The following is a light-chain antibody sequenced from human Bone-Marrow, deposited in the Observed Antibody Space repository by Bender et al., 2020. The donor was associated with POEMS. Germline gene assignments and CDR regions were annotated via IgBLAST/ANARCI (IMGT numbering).Light chain of an antibody. V-gene: IGLV1-44*01. Sequence: QSVLNQPSPASGTPGQRVTISCSGWSSKVGSYPVNWYQQLPGAAPKLVIFNNSQRPSGVPDRFSGSNSGTSASLAISGLLADDEADFYCATWDNSLNGGLFGGGTKLTVL. CDR2: NNS. J-gene: IGLJ3*02. CDR3: ATWDNSLNGGL. CDR1: SSKVGSYP.